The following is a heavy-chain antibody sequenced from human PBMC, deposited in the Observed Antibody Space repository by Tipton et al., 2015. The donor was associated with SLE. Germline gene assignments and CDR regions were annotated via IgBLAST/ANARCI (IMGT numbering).Heavy chain of an antibody. CDR2: INHSGST. D-gene: IGHD3-3*01. V-gene: IGHV4-34*01. Sequence: TLSPTCAVYGGSFSAYYWSWIRQPPGKGLEWIGEINHSGSTNYNPSLKSRVTISVDTSKNQFSLKLSSVTAADTALYYCARPGSPFWSGYPFDYWGQGTLVTVSS. J-gene: IGHJ4*02. CDR1: GGSFSAYY. CDR3: ARPGSPFWSGYPFDY.